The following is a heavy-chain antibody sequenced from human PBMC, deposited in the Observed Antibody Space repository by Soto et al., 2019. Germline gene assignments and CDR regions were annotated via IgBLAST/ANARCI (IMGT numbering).Heavy chain of an antibody. CDR2: IYYSGST. CDR3: ARGDWNPPRLDY. V-gene: IGHV4-61*01. CDR1: GGSVSSGSYY. J-gene: IGHJ4*02. D-gene: IGHD1-1*01. Sequence: NPSETLSLTCTVSGGSVSSGSYYWSWIRQPPGKGLEWIGYIYYSGSTNYNPSLKSRVTISVDTSKNQFSLKLSSVTAADTAVYYCARGDWNPPRLDYWGQGTLVTVSA.